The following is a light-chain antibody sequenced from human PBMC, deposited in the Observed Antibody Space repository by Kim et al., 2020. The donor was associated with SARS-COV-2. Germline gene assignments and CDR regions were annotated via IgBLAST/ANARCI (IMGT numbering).Light chain of an antibody. J-gene: IGLJ3*02. CDR2: YDS. V-gene: IGLV3-21*04. Sequence: PGKPARITCGGNNIGSKSGHWYQQKPGQAPVLVIYYDSDRPSGIPERFSGSNSGNTATLTISRVEAGDEADYYCQVWDSSSDHPVFGGGTQLTVL. CDR1: NIGSKS. CDR3: QVWDSSSDHPV.